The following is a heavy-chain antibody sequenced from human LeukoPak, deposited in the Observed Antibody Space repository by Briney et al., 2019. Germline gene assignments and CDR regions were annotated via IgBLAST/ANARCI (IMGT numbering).Heavy chain of an antibody. CDR2: ITSKSGRA. CDR3: AKEAGDS. J-gene: IGHJ4*02. D-gene: IGHD3-16*01. CDR1: GFTFREYA. Sequence: PGGFLRLSCAASGFTFREYAMHWIRQVPGKGPEWISLITSKSGRAYYAPSVRGRFTISRDNSENSVYLQMTNLRPEDSALYFCAKEAGDSWGQGTLVTVSS. V-gene: IGHV3-43D*04.